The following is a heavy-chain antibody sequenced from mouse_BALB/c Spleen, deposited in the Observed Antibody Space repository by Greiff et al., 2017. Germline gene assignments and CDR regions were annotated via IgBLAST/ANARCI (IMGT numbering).Heavy chain of an antibody. J-gene: IGHJ3*01. V-gene: IGHV5-9-3*01. CDR3: ARRGYDYDGAWFAY. D-gene: IGHD2-4*01. CDR1: GFTFSSYA. Sequence: DVQLVESGGGLVKPGGSLKLSCAASGFTFSSYAMSWVRQTPEKRLEWVATISSGGSYTYYPDSVKGRFTISRDNAKNTLYLQMSSLRSEDTAMYYCARRGYDYDGAWFAYWGQGTLVTVSA. CDR2: ISSGGSYT.